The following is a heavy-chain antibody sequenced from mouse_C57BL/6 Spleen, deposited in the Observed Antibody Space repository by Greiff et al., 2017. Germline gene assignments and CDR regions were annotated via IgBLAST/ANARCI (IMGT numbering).Heavy chain of an antibody. V-gene: IGHV3-6*01. CDR2: ISYDGSN. CDR3: ARGAFYYYGI. D-gene: IGHD1-1*01. J-gene: IGHJ2*01. Sequence: VQLKESGPGLVKPSQSLSLTCSVTGYSITSGYYWNWIRQFPGNKLEWMGYISYDGSNNYNPSLKNRISITRDTSKNQFFLKLNSVTTEDTATYYCARGAFYYYGIWGQGTTLTVSS. CDR1: GYSITSGYY.